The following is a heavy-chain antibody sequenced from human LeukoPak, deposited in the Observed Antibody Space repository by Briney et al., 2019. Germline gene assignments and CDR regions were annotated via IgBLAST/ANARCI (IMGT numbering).Heavy chain of an antibody. CDR1: GFTFSSYS. CDR3: ARAKGYYGSGTYSNPDWFDP. Sequence: GGSLRLSCAASGFTFSSYSMNWVRQAPGKGLEWVSSISSSSSYIYYADSVKGRFTISRDNAKNSLYLQMNSLRAEDTAVYYCARAKGYYGSGTYSNPDWFDPWGQGTLVTVSS. CDR2: ISSSSSYI. V-gene: IGHV3-21*01. D-gene: IGHD3-10*01. J-gene: IGHJ5*02.